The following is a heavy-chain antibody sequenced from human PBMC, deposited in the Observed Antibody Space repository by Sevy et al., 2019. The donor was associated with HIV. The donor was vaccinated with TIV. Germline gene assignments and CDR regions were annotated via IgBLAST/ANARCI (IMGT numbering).Heavy chain of an antibody. J-gene: IGHJ4*02. CDR1: GRTFSNYA. D-gene: IGHD6-13*01. Sequence: SVKVSCKASGRTFSNYAISWVRQAPGQGLEWMGGIIPMFGTPNYVQKFQGRVTITADESTTTAYMELSSLRSEDTAIYYCARSISWYASFDFWGQGTLVTVSS. CDR2: IIPMFGTP. CDR3: ARSISWYASFDF. V-gene: IGHV1-69*13.